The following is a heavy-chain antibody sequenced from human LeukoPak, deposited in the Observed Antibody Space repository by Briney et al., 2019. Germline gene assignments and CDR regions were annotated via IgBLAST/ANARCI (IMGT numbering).Heavy chain of an antibody. Sequence: SETLSLTCTVSGGSISSYYWGWIRQPPGKGLEWIGSIYYSGSTYYNPSLKSRVTISVDTSKNQFSLKLSSVTAADTAVYYCARQLGYYDFWSGYYTGNYFDYWGQGTLVTVSS. CDR2: IYYSGST. D-gene: IGHD3-3*01. V-gene: IGHV4-39*01. CDR3: ARQLGYYDFWSGYYTGNYFDY. J-gene: IGHJ4*02. CDR1: GGSISSYY.